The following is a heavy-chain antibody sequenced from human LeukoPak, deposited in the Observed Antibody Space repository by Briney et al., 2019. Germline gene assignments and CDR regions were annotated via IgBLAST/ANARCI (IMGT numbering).Heavy chain of an antibody. J-gene: IGHJ4*02. D-gene: IGHD2-2*02. CDR1: GFTFSSYA. CDR3: AKVYSYQLLYMNFDY. Sequence: PGGPLRLSCAASGFTFSSYAMSWVRQAPGKGLEWVSAISGSGGSTYYADSVKGRFTISRDNSKNTLYLQMNSLRAEDTAVYYCAKVYSYQLLYMNFDYWGQGTLVTVSS. CDR2: ISGSGGST. V-gene: IGHV3-23*01.